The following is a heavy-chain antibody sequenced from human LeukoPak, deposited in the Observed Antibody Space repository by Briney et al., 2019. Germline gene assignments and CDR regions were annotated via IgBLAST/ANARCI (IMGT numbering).Heavy chain of an antibody. CDR1: GGSISSGDYY. J-gene: IGHJ5*02. CDR2: ISYSGST. V-gene: IGHV4-31*03. D-gene: IGHD4/OR15-4a*01. Sequence: PSKTLSLTCTVSGGSISSGDYYWSWIRQHPGKGPEWIGHISYSGSTYYNPSLKSRIIISVDTSKNYFSLKLSSVTAADTAVYYCARLTTTVSAWLDPWGQGTVVTVSS. CDR3: ARLTTTVSAWLDP.